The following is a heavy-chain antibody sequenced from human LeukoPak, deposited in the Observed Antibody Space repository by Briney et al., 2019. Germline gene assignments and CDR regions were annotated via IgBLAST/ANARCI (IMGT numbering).Heavy chain of an antibody. D-gene: IGHD6-19*01. J-gene: IGHJ4*02. CDR2: IYYSGST. CDR3: ARVGYSSGWSSILDY. CDR1: GDSISTSNSY. V-gene: IGHV4-39*07. Sequence: RSSETLSLTCTVSGDSISTSNSYWGWIRQPPGKGLEWIGSIYYSGSTNYNPSLKGRVTISVDTSKNQFSLKLSSVTAADTAVYYCARVGYSSGWSSILDYWGQGTLVTVSS.